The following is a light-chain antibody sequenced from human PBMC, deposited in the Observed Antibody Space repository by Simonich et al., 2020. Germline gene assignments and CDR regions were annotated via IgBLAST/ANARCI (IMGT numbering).Light chain of an antibody. CDR2: DGS. V-gene: IGLV2-14*01. J-gene: IGLJ2*01. Sequence: QSALTQPASVSGPPGQSITISCTGTSSDVGGYNYVTCYQQHPGKAPKLMIYDGSKRPSGVSNRFSGSKSGNTASLTISGLQAEDEADYYCSSYTSSSTLVFGGGTKLTVL. CDR3: SSYTSSSTLV. CDR1: SSDVGGYNY.